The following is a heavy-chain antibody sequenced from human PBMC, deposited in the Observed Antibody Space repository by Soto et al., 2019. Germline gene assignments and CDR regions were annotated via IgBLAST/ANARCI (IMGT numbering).Heavy chain of an antibody. CDR1: GFTVSSNY. CDR2: IYSGGST. V-gene: IGHV3-66*01. J-gene: IGHJ5*02. Sequence: EVQLVESGGGLVQPGGSLRLSCAASGFTVSSNYMRWVRQAPGKGLEWVSVIYSGGSTYYADSVQGRFTISRDNSKNTLYLQMNSLRAEGTAGYYCARAGGNYWFDRWGQGTLVTVSS. CDR3: ARAGGNYWFDR. D-gene: IGHD2-21*02.